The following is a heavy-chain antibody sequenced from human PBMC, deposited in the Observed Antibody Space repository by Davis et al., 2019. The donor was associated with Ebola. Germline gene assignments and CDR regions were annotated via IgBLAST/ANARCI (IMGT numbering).Heavy chain of an antibody. J-gene: IGHJ3*01. Sequence: MPGGSLRLSCTTSGFTFSTYALSWVRQAPGKGLEWIGTIYYSGATYYNPSLKSRVSISVDTSKNQFSLKLSSVTAADTAVYYCARGLGYFDWGRYWGQGTMVTVSS. V-gene: IGHV4-39*01. D-gene: IGHD3-9*01. CDR1: GFTFSTYA. CDR3: ARGLGYFDWGRY. CDR2: IYYSGAT.